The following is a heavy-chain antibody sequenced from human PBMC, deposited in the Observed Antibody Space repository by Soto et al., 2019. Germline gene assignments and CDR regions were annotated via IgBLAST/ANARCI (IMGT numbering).Heavy chain of an antibody. D-gene: IGHD1-26*01. Sequence: SETLSLTCTVSGGSISSGGYYWSWIRQHPGKGLEWIGYIYYSGSTYYNPSLKSRVTISVDTSKNQFSLKLSSVTAADTAVYYCARVGFIVGATGVFVYWGQGTLVIVSS. CDR1: GGSISSGGYY. V-gene: IGHV4-31*03. CDR2: IYYSGST. CDR3: ARVGFIVGATGVFVY. J-gene: IGHJ4*02.